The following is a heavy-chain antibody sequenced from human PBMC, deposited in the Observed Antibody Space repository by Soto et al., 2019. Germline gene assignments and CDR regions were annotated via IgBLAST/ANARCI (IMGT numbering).Heavy chain of an antibody. Sequence: QVQLVQSGAEVKKPGSSVKVSCKASGGTFGSYAISWVRQAPGQGLEWMGGIIPIPGQANYAQKFQGRVTIAADETTSTAYMELSSLRSEDTAVYYCARSQGSSTSLEIYYYYYYGMDVWGQGTKVTVSS. CDR2: IIPIPGQA. CDR1: GGTFGSYA. J-gene: IGHJ6*02. CDR3: ARSQGSSTSLEIYYYYYYGMDV. V-gene: IGHV1-69*01. D-gene: IGHD2-2*01.